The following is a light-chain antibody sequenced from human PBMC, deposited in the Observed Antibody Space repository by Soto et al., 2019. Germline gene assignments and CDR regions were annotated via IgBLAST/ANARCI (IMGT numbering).Light chain of an antibody. CDR3: QQSHSTQLT. J-gene: IGKJ4*01. V-gene: IGKV1-39*01. CDR2: AAS. CDR1: QSISSY. Sequence: DIQMTQSPSSLSASVGDRVTITCRASQSISSYLNWYQQKPGKAPKLLIYAASSLQSGVPSRFSGSGSGTDFTLTISSLQPEDFATYYCQQSHSTQLTFGGGTKVDIK.